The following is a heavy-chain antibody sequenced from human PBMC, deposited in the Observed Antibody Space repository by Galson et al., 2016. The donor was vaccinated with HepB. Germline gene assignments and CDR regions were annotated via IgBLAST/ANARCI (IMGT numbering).Heavy chain of an antibody. D-gene: IGHD3-16*01. CDR3: ARTGSGSAPGGY. CDR1: GGSVSTSNYY. CDR2: IHYTGST. Sequence: SETLSLTCNVSGGSVSTSNYYWSWIRQPPGKGLEWIGYIHYTGSTKYNPSLKSRDSISVDTSKNQISLRLSSVTAADTAVYFCARTGSGSAPGGYWGQGTLVTVSS. V-gene: IGHV4-61*01. J-gene: IGHJ4*02.